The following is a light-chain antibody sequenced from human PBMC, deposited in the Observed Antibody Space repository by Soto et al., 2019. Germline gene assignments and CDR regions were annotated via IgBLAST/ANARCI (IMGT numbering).Light chain of an antibody. CDR1: QSISSY. CDR3: QQSYSTPFT. V-gene: IGKV1-39*01. Sequence: DIQMTQSPSSLSASVGDRVTITCRASQSISSYLNWYQQKPGKAPKLLIYAASSLQSGVPSRFSGSGSGTDFTLTISSLQPEEFATYYCQQSYSTPFTFGGGTKVEIK. J-gene: IGKJ4*01. CDR2: AAS.